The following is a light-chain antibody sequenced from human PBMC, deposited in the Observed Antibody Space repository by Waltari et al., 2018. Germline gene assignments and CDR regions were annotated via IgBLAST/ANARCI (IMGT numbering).Light chain of an antibody. CDR2: WAS. V-gene: IGKV4-1*01. Sequence: DIVMTQSPDSLAVSLGERATINCKSSQTILYSTNNRNYLAWYQQKPGQPPKLLISWASTRESGVPDRFSGSGSETDFTLTISTLQPEDFATYYCQQYYSYWYTFGQGTKLEIK. CDR1: QTILYSTNNRNY. CDR3: QQYYSYWYT. J-gene: IGKJ2*01.